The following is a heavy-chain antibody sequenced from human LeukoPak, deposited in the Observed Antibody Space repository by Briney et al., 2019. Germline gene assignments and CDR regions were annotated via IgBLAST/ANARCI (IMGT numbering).Heavy chain of an antibody. J-gene: IGHJ3*02. Sequence: SVKVSCKASGYTFTGYYMHWVRQASGQGLEWMGGIIPIFDATYYAQKFQGRVTITADKSTNTVYMDLTSLRSQDTAVYYCARDHAAKWLNDGTEFDIWGQGTRVIVSS. CDR2: IIPIFDAT. D-gene: IGHD3-22*01. CDR1: GYTFTGYY. V-gene: IGHV1-69*06. CDR3: ARDHAAKWLNDGTEFDI.